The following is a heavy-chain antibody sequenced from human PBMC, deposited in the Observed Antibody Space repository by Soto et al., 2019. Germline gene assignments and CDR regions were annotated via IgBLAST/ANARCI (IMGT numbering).Heavy chain of an antibody. CDR1: AFTLSAYD. Sequence: VGSLRLSCAASAFTLSAYDMHWVRQPNGKGLEWVSALGAADDPYYLGSVKGRFTISRENAKTSLYLQMNNLRAGDTAVYYCARAYSGRLPRRADYYYAMDVWGQGTTVTVSS. CDR3: ARAYSGRLPRRADYYYAMDV. D-gene: IGHD2-15*01. V-gene: IGHV3-13*05. J-gene: IGHJ6*02. CDR2: LGAADDP.